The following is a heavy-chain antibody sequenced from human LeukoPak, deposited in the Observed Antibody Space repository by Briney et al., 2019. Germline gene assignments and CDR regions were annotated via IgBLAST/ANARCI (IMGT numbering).Heavy chain of an antibody. Sequence: ETLSLTCTVSGGSISSSSYYWGWIRQPPGKGLEWVANIKQDGSEKYYVDSVKGRFTISRDNAKNSLYLQMNSLRAEDTAVYYCARERSGWEYYFDYWGQGTLATVSS. CDR2: IKQDGSEK. D-gene: IGHD6-19*01. V-gene: IGHV3-7*01. J-gene: IGHJ4*02. CDR1: GGSISSSSYY. CDR3: ARERSGWEYYFDY.